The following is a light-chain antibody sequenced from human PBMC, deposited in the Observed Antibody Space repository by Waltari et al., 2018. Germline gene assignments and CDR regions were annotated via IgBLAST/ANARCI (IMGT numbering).Light chain of an antibody. V-gene: IGKV1-33*01. Sequence: DIQMTQSPSPPSASVGDRVTITCQASQGLSNYLNWYQQKPGKAPKLLIYDASNLETGVPSRFSGSGSGTDFTFTISSLQPEDIATYYCQQYDNLPITFGQGTRLEIK. CDR2: DAS. J-gene: IGKJ5*01. CDR3: QQYDNLPIT. CDR1: QGLSNY.